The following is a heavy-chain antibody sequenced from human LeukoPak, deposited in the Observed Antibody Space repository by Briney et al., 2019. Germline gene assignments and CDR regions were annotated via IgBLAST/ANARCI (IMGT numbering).Heavy chain of an antibody. Sequence: GGSLRLSCAASGFTFSSYSMSWVRQAPGRGLEWVSLISGSGGSTYYADSVKGRFTISRDNSKNTLYLQMNSLRAEDTAIYYCAKELPYCGGDCYPLLDYWGQGTLVTVSS. V-gene: IGHV3-23*01. CDR3: AKELPYCGGDCYPLLDY. D-gene: IGHD2-21*02. CDR1: GFTFSSYS. J-gene: IGHJ4*02. CDR2: ISGSGGST.